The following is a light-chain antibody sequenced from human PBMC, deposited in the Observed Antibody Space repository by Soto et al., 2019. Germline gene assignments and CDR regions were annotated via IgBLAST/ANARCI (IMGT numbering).Light chain of an antibody. V-gene: IGLV2-14*01. CDR2: DVS. J-gene: IGLJ2*01. Sequence: QSALNQPASGSGSPGQSITISCTGTSSDVGAYNFVSWYQQHPGKDPKLMIYDVSNRPSGVSNRFSGSKSGNTASLTISGLQAEDEADYYCSSYTSSSTLVFGGGTKLTVL. CDR1: SSDVGAYNF. CDR3: SSYTSSSTLV.